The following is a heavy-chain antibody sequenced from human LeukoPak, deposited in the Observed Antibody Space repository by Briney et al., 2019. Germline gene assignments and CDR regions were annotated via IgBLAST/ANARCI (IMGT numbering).Heavy chain of an antibody. V-gene: IGHV4-59*08. CDR3: ARNAAVATSRSWFDP. CDR2: IYYSGST. J-gene: IGHJ5*02. D-gene: IGHD6-19*01. Sequence: SETLSLTCTVSGGSISSYYWSWIRQPPGEGLEWIGYIYYSGSTNYNPSLKSRVTISVDTSKNQFTLKLSSVTAADTAVYYCARNAAVATSRSWFDPWGQGSLVTVSS. CDR1: GGSISSYY.